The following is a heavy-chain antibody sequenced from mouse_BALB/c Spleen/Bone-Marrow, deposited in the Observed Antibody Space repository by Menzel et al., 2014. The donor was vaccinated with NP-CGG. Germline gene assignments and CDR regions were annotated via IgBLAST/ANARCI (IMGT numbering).Heavy chain of an antibody. CDR3: AREATMITWFAY. D-gene: IGHD2-4*01. CDR1: GFSLTSYG. J-gene: IGHJ3*01. Sequence: VQLQESGPGLVAPSQSLSITCTVSGFSLTSYGVHWVRQPPGKGLEWLGVIWAGGSTNYNSALMSRLSISKDNSKSXVFLKMNSLQTDDTAMYYCAREATMITWFAYWGQGTLVTVSA. V-gene: IGHV2-9*02. CDR2: IWAGGST.